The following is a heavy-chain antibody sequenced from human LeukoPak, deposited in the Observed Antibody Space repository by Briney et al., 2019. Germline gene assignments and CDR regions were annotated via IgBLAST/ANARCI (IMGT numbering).Heavy chain of an antibody. CDR1: GGSISSYY. CDR2: IYTSGST. CDR3: ARGTPTYYYDSSGSYVRDWFDP. D-gene: IGHD3-22*01. V-gene: IGHV4-4*07. J-gene: IGHJ5*02. Sequence: TSETLSLTCTVSGGSISSYYWSWIRQPAGKGLEWIGRIYTSGSTNYNPSLKSRVTMSVDTSKNQFSLKLSSVTAADTAVYYCARGTPTYYYDSSGSYVRDWFDPWGQGTLVTVSS.